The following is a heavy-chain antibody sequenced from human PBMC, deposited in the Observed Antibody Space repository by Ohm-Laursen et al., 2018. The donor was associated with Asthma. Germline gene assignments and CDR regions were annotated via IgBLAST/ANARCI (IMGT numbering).Heavy chain of an antibody. Sequence: SETLSLTWTASGDKFSAYYFSWIRQLPGQGLEWIGQITHAGYANYKASLESRVTISVDTSKEQFSLNLNSVTDADTAVYFCVASRQSAWGWDLWGQGTLVTVSS. CDR1: GDKFSAYY. V-gene: IGHV4-34*08. CDR3: VASRQSAWGWDL. D-gene: IGHD1-26*01. CDR2: ITHAGYA. J-gene: IGHJ4*02.